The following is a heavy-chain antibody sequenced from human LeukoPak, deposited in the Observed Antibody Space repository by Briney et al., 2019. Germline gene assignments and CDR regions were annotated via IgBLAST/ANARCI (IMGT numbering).Heavy chain of an antibody. Sequence: GRSLTLAWAPSTLTFSSYEMNWVRPPPGEGLECVSYISSSGSTIYYADTVTGRFTISRDNAENSMYLQMNSLRAEDTAVYYCARGRGGSWWGQGTLVTVSS. D-gene: IGHD1-26*01. V-gene: IGHV3-48*03. J-gene: IGHJ4*02. CDR1: TLTFSSYE. CDR3: ARGRGGSW. CDR2: ISSSGSTI.